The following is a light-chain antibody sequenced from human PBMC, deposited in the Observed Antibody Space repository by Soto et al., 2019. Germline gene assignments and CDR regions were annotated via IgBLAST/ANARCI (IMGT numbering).Light chain of an antibody. Sequence: QSALTQPASVSGSPGQSITISCTGTSSDVGGYNYVSWYQQHPGKAPKLMIYEVSNRPSGVSNRFSGSKSGNTASLTISWVEAGDEADYYCQVWDANTDHPVFGGGTKLTVL. J-gene: IGLJ3*02. CDR1: SSDVGGYNY. CDR3: QVWDANTDHPV. V-gene: IGLV2-14*01. CDR2: EVS.